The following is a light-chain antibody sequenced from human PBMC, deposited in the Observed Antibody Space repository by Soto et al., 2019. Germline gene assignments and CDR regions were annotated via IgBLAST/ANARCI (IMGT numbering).Light chain of an antibody. J-gene: IGLJ1*01. CDR1: ISDVGGYNY. CDR2: DVN. CDR3: CSYAGSYTYV. Sequence: QSALTQPRSLSGSPGQSVTISCTGTISDVGGYNYVSWYQQHPGKAPKLMIYDVNLRPSGVPDRFSGSKSGNTASLTISGLQTEDEADYYCCSYAGSYTYVFATGTKVTVL. V-gene: IGLV2-11*01.